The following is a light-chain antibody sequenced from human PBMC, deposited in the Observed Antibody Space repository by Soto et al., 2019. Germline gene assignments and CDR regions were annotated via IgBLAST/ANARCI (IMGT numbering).Light chain of an antibody. Sequence: EIVLTQSPATLSLSPGERATLSCRASESVSSYLVWYQQQPGQAPRLLIYDASKRANGIPARFSGSGSGTEFTLTISSLQPDDFATYYCQHYNSYSPTFGQGTKVDIK. J-gene: IGKJ1*01. CDR1: ESVSSY. CDR3: QHYNSYSPT. V-gene: IGKV3-11*01. CDR2: DAS.